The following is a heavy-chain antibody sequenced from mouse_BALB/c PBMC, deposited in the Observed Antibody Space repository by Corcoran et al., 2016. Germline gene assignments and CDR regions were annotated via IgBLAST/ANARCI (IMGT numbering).Heavy chain of an antibody. V-gene: IGHV14-1*02. J-gene: IGHJ2*01. CDR2: IDPENGNT. Sequence: EVQLQQSGAELVRPGALVKLSCKASGFNIKDYYMHWVKQRPEQGLEWIGWIDPENGNTIYDPKFQGKASITADTSSNTAYLQLSILTSEDTAVYYCARWDYYDSFDYWGQGTTLTVSS. CDR1: GFNIKDYY. CDR3: ARWDYYDSFDY. D-gene: IGHD2-4*01.